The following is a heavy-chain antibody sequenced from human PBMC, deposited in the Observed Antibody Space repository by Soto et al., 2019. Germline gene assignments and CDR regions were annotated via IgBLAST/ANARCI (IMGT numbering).Heavy chain of an antibody. V-gene: IGHV3-30*03. J-gene: IGHJ5*02. CDR1: GFTFSSYG. Sequence: SLRLSCAASGFTFSSYGMHWVRQAPGKGLEWVAVISYDGSNKYYADSVKGRFTISRDNSKNTLYLQMNSLRAEDTAVYYCARDSLFGYCSGGSCYSFLFDPWGQGTLVTVSS. CDR2: ISYDGSNK. CDR3: ARDSLFGYCSGGSCYSFLFDP. D-gene: IGHD2-15*01.